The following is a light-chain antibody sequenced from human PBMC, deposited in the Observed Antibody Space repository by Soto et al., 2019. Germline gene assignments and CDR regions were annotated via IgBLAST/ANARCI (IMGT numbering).Light chain of an antibody. V-gene: IGKV1-39*01. CDR3: QQSFSTPVT. CDR1: QSITTY. J-gene: IGKJ2*01. Sequence: DIQMTQSPSSLSASAGDRVTITCRASQSITTYLNWYQHKPGEAPKLLIYAASTLQSGVPSRFSGSGSGTDFTLTISSLQPEDFATYYCQQSFSTPVTFGQGTKLEIK. CDR2: AAS.